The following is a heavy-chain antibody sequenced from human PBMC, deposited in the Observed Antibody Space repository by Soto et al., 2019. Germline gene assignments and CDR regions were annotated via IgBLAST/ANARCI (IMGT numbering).Heavy chain of an antibody. CDR1: GGSISGYY. Sequence: SETLSLTCNVSGGSISGYYWSWIRQAPGKGLQWIGYIFHSGSTSYNPSLRSRVTISVDTSKNQFSLKVNSVTAADTAVYYCAKVRGYASGWRYFDYWGQGTLVTVSS. J-gene: IGHJ4*02. CDR2: IFHSGST. D-gene: IGHD5-18*01. CDR3: AKVRGYASGWRYFDY. V-gene: IGHV4-59*01.